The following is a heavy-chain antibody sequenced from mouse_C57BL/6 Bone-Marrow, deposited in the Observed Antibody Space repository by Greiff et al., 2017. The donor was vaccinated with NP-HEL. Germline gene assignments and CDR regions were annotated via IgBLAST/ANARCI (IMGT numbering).Heavy chain of an antibody. Sequence: EVQLQQSGPELVKPGASVKMSCKASGYTFTDYNMHWVKQSHGKSLEWIGYINPNNGGNSYNQKFKGKATLTVNKYSSTAYMELRSLTSEDSAVYYCARGGTTGEEYWGQGTTLTVSS. CDR1: GYTFTDYN. CDR3: ARGGTTGEEY. V-gene: IGHV1-22*01. D-gene: IGHD1-1*01. J-gene: IGHJ2*01. CDR2: INPNNGGN.